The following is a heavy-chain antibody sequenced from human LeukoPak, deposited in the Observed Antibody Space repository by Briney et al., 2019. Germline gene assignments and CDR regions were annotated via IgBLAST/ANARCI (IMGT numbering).Heavy chain of an antibody. CDR1: GFTFSEYY. CDR2: ISSSNNFR. CDR3: ARPRYYDSSGYYFDI. J-gene: IGHJ3*02. Sequence: GGSLRLSCAASGFTFSEYYMSWIRQAPGKGLEWVSYISSSNNFRNYADSVKGRFTISRDNAKNSLYLLMNSLRAEYTAVYYCARPRYYDSSGYYFDIWGQGTMVTVSS. D-gene: IGHD3-22*01. V-gene: IGHV3-11*03.